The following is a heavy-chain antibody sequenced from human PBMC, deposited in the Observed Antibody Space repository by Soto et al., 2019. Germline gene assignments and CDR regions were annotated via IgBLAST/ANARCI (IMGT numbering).Heavy chain of an antibody. CDR2: IYYSGST. J-gene: IGHJ6*03. CDR1: GGSISSGGYY. D-gene: IGHD3-3*01. CDR3: AREVDDLGLIMDV. V-gene: IGHV4-31*03. Sequence: SETLSLTCTVSGGSISSGGYYWSWIRQHPGKGLEWIGYIYYSGSTYYNPSLKSRVTISVDTFKNQFSLKLSSVTAADTAVYYCAREVDDLGLIMDVWGKGTTVTVS.